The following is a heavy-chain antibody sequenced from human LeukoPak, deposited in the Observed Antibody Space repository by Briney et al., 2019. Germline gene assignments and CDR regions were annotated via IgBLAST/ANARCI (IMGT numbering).Heavy chain of an antibody. Sequence: GGSLRLSCAASGFTFSTYEMNWVRQAPGKGLEWVSYISSSGSTIYYADSVKGRFTISRDNAKNTLYLQMNSLRAEDTAVYYCAQDTSGYYAYWGQGTLVTVPS. V-gene: IGHV3-48*03. CDR3: AQDTSGYYAY. J-gene: IGHJ4*02. CDR2: ISSSGSTI. CDR1: GFTFSTYE. D-gene: IGHD3-22*01.